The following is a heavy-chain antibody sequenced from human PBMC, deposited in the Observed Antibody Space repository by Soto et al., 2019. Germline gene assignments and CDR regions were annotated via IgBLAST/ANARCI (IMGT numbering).Heavy chain of an antibody. CDR3: AGQYDPVPRSAFDV. CDR2: ITSRGSTM. D-gene: IGHD3-16*01. J-gene: IGHJ3*01. CDR1: GFTFSDYY. Sequence: GGSLRLSCAASGFTFSDYYMSWIRQAPGKGLEWVSYITSRGSTMDYADSVKGRFTISRDNGKKSLYLQMNSLRAEDTAVYYCAGQYDPVPRSAFDVWGQGTMVTVSS. V-gene: IGHV3-11*01.